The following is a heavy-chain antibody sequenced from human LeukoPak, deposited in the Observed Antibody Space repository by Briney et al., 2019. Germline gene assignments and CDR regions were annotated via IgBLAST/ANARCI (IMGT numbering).Heavy chain of an antibody. V-gene: IGHV3-66*01. Sequence: PGGSLRLSCADSGFTLSNNYISWVRPAPRKGLEWVSMMYSGGGTYYADSVMGRFTISRDNSKNTLYLQMNSLRAEDTAVYYCARLRSNFFDYWGQGILVTVSS. J-gene: IGHJ4*02. CDR3: ARLRSNFFDY. CDR2: MYSGGGT. CDR1: GFTLSNNY. D-gene: IGHD3-3*01.